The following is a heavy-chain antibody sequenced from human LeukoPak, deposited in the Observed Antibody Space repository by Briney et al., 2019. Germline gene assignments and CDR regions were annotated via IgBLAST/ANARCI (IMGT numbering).Heavy chain of an antibody. J-gene: IGHJ1*01. CDR1: GGSISSYY. V-gene: IGHV4-59*08. Sequence: ETLSLTCTVSGGSISSYYWSWIRQPAGKGLEWIGNIHHSGSTYYNPSLKSRVTISVDTSKNQLSLKLSSVTAADTAVYYCARVAAGIGFFQHWGQGTLVTVSS. CDR3: ARVAAGIGFFQH. CDR2: IHHSGST. D-gene: IGHD6-13*01.